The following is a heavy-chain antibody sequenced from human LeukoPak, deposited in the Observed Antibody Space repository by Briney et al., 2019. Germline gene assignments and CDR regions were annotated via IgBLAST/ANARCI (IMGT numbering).Heavy chain of an antibody. J-gene: IGHJ4*02. CDR3: ARDYYDSGGYPVYIDY. CDR1: GVSISSYY. CDR2: INTSGNT. V-gene: IGHV4-4*07. D-gene: IGHD3-22*01. Sequence: KPSETLSLTCTVSGVSISSYYWSWIRQAAGKGLEWIGRINTSGNTNYNPSLKSRVSLSVDTSKNQFSLKLSSVTAADTAVYYCARDYYDSGGYPVYIDYWGQGTLVTVSS.